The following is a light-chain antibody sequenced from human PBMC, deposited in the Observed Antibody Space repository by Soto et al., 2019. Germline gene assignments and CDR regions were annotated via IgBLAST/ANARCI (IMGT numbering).Light chain of an antibody. J-gene: IGKJ1*01. V-gene: IGKV3-20*01. CDR3: QQYGSSRT. CDR1: QSVSSSY. Sequence: EIVLTQSPGTLSLSPGERATLSCRASQSVSSSYLAWYQQKPGQAPRLLIYGASSRATGIPDRFSGSGSGTDFTLTISRLEPEDFAVHYCQQYGSSRTFGQGTNVEIK. CDR2: GAS.